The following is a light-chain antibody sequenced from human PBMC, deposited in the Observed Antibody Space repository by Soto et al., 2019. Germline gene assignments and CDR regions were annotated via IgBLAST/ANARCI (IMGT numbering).Light chain of an antibody. CDR1: SSDVGGYNY. CDR3: LSWTTRRALV. Sequence: QSVLTQPPSASGSPGQSVTISCTGTSSDVGGYNYVSWYQQHPDKAPKLIIYEVSNRPSGVSSRFSGSKSGDTASLIISGLQAEDEADYYCLSWTTRRALVFGGGTKLTVL. V-gene: IGLV2-14*01. CDR2: EVS. J-gene: IGLJ2*01.